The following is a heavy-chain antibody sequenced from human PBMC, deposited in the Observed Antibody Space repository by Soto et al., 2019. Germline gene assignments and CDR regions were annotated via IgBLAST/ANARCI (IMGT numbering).Heavy chain of an antibody. D-gene: IGHD3-22*01. Sequence: STGSTYYADSVKGRFTISRDNSKNTLYLQMNSLRAEDTAVYYCAKGGGRVIITFDYWGQGTLVTVSS. CDR3: AKGGGRVIITFDY. V-gene: IGHV3-23*01. CDR2: STGST. J-gene: IGHJ4*02.